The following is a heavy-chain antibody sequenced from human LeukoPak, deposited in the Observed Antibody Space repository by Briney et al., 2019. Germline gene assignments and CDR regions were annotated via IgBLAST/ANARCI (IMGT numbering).Heavy chain of an antibody. J-gene: IGHJ5*02. CDR1: GGTFSSYA. CDR3: ATSGYSSSWYNL. CDR2: IIAIFGTT. V-gene: IGHV1-69*05. Sequence: SVKVSRKASGGTFSSYAISWVRQAPGQGLEWMGGIIAIFGTTNYAQKFQGRVTITTDESTSTAYMEMSSLTSEDTAVYYCATSGYSSSWYNLWGQGTLVTVSS. D-gene: IGHD2-15*01.